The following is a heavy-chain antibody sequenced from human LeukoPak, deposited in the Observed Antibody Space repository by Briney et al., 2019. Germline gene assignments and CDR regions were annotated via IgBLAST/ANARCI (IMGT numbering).Heavy chain of an antibody. J-gene: IGHJ4*02. Sequence: GRSLRLSCAASGLTYSHYGMHWVRQAPGKGLEWVAVVWSDATEKYYGDAVKGRFTISRDNSRNTLYLQMNSLRVEDTAVYYCAKDAQRGFDYSNSLEYWGQGTLVTVSS. CDR1: GLTYSHYG. V-gene: IGHV3-33*06. CDR2: VWSDATEK. D-gene: IGHD4-11*01. CDR3: AKDAQRGFDYSNSLEY.